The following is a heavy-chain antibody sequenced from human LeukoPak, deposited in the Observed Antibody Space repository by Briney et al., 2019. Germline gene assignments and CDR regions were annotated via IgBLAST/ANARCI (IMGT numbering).Heavy chain of an antibody. V-gene: IGHV1-18*01. CDR2: ISADNDNT. J-gene: IGHJ4*02. Sequence: ASVKVSCKASGYTFTSYGISWVRQAPGQGPEWMGWISADNDNTNYAQKLQGRVTMTTDTSTSTAYMELRSLRSDDTAVYYCAKGSEYQLPHFFDYWGQGTLVTVSS. CDR1: GYTFTSYG. D-gene: IGHD2-2*01. CDR3: AKGSEYQLPHFFDY.